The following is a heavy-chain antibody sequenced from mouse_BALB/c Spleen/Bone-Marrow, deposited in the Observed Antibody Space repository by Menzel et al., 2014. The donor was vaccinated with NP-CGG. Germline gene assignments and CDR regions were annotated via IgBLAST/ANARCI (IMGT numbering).Heavy chain of an antibody. J-gene: IGHJ4*01. CDR1: GYSITSDYA. CDR2: ISYSGST. D-gene: IGHD2-4*01. Sequence: EVQRVESGPGLVKPSQSLSLPCTVTGYSITSDYAWNWLRQFPGNKLEWTGYISYSGSTSYNPSLKGRISITRDTSKNQFFLQLNSVTTEDTATYYCARSEGDYDSTMDYWGQGTSVTVSS. V-gene: IGHV3-2*02. CDR3: ARSEGDYDSTMDY.